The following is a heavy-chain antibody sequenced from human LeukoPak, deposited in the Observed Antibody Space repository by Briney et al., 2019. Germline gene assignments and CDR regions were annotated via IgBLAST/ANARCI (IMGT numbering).Heavy chain of an antibody. CDR1: GGSISNYY. CDR2: IYYTGTT. Sequence: KASETLSLTCTVSGGSISNYYWSWIRQPPAKALEWIGYIYYTGTTKYNPSLKSRATISLDTSKNQFSLKLTSVTAADTALFFCARGYDIDVWGQGTTVTVSS. J-gene: IGHJ6*02. CDR3: ARGYDIDV. V-gene: IGHV4-59*01.